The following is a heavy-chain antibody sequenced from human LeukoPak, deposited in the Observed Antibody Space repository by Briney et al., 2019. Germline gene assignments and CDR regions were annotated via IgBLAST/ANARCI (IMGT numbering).Heavy chain of an antibody. CDR3: ATPLDYYDTSGYHQGGD. V-gene: IGHV3-7*03. Sequence: GGSLRLSCAASGFTFSSYWMTWVRQAPGKGLEWVANIKQDGSKKNYVDSVKGRFTISRDDAKNSLYLQMNSLRAEDTAVYYCATPLDYYDTSGYHQGGDWGQGTLVTVSS. J-gene: IGHJ4*02. CDR1: GFTFSSYW. D-gene: IGHD3-22*01. CDR2: IKQDGSKK.